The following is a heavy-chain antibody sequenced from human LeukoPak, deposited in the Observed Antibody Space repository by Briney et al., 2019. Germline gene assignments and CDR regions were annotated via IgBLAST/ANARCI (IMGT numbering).Heavy chain of an antibody. CDR2: ISYDGSNK. V-gene: IGHV3-30*04. CDR3: ARELREHGVFDI. J-gene: IGHJ3*02. Sequence: GGSLRLSCAASGFTFSSYAMLCVRPAPGKGLEWVAVISYDGSNKYYADSVKGRFTISRDNSKNTLYLQMNSLRAEDTAVYYCARELREHGVFDIWGQGTMVTVSS. CDR1: GFTFSSYA. D-gene: IGHD1-26*01.